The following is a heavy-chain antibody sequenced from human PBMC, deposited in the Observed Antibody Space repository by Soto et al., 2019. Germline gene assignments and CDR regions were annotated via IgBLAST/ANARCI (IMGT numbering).Heavy chain of an antibody. CDR2: INHSGST. CDR1: GGSFSGYY. Sequence: ETLSLTCAVYGGSFSGYYWSWIRQPPGKGLEWIGEINHSGSTNYNPSLKSRVTISVDTSKNQFSLKLSSVTAADTAVYYCARGRSRGRGSSHYYYGMDVWGQGTTVTVSS. D-gene: IGHD6-13*01. V-gene: IGHV4-34*01. CDR3: ARGRSRGRGSSHYYYGMDV. J-gene: IGHJ6*02.